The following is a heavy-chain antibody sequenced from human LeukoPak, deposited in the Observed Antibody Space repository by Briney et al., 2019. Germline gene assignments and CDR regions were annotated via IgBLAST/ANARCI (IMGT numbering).Heavy chain of an antibody. CDR1: GFTFSDYY. CDR2: ISSSGSTYI. J-gene: IGHJ4*02. CDR3: AKGPLPRIDY. V-gene: IGHV3-11*04. Sequence: GGSLRLSCAASGFTFSDYYMSWIRQAPGKGLEWVSYISSSGSTYIYYADSVKGRFTISRDNAKNSLYLQMNSLRAEDTAVYYCAKGPLPRIDYWGQGTLVTVSS.